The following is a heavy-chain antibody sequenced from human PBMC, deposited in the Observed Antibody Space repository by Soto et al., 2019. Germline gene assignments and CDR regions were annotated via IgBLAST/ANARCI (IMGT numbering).Heavy chain of an antibody. CDR3: ARDLWPYYYDKILGYFQL. D-gene: IGHD3-22*01. V-gene: IGHV3-11*01. Sequence: QVQLVESGGGLVKPGGSRRLSCAASGFTFSDYYMSWIRQAPGKGLEWVSYISSSGSTIYYADSVKGRFTISRDNAKNSMYLQMNSLRAEDPAVYYCARDLWPYYYDKILGYFQLWGQGTLVTVSS. CDR2: ISSSGSTI. CDR1: GFTFSDYY. J-gene: IGHJ1*01.